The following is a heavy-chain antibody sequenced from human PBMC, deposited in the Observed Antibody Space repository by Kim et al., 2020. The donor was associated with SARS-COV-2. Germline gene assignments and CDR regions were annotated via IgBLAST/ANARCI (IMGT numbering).Heavy chain of an antibody. CDR3: ARFSHRGVISVWLNYYYYGMDV. Sequence: GGSLRLSCAASGFTFSRYWMSWVRQAPGKGLEWVANIKQDGSEKYYVDSVKGRFTISRDNAKNSLYLQMNSLRAEDTAVYYCARFSHRGVISVWLNYYYYGMDVWGQGTTVTVSS. CDR1: GFTFSRYW. CDR2: IKQDGSEK. D-gene: IGHD3-10*01. J-gene: IGHJ6*02. V-gene: IGHV3-7*03.